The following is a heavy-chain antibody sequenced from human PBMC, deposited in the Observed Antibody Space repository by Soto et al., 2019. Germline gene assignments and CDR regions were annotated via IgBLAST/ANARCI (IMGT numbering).Heavy chain of an antibody. CDR1: GYSFSNYW. V-gene: IGHV5-51*01. D-gene: IGHD2-8*01. J-gene: IGHJ6*02. CDR3: MILPNGHIHGHHLGGMDV. CDR2: IYPGDSDT. Sequence: HGESLKISCKGSGYSFSNYWIGWVRQMPGKGLEWMGIIYPGDSDTRYSPSLQGQVTISADRSTSTAYLQWSSLRASDTAMYYCMILPNGHIHGHHLGGMDVWGLGTTVTVSS.